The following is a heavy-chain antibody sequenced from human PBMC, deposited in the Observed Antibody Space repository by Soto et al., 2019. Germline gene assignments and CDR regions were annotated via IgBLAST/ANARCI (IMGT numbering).Heavy chain of an antibody. V-gene: IGHV4-39*01. D-gene: IGHD6-13*01. CDR1: GGSISSSSYY. Sequence: KTSETLSLTCTVSGGSISSSSYYWGWIRQPPGKGLEWIGSIYYSGSTYYNPSLKSRVTISVDTSKNQFSLKLSSVTAADTAVYYCARHAFSSSWPTLFDYWGQGTLVT. CDR3: ARHAFSSSWPTLFDY. J-gene: IGHJ4*02. CDR2: IYYSGST.